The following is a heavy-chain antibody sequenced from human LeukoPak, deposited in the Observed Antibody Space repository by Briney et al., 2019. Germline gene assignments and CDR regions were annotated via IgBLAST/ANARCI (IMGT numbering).Heavy chain of an antibody. V-gene: IGHV3-48*03. CDR1: GFTFSSYE. Sequence: PGGSLRLSCAASGFTFSSYEMNWVRRAPGEGLEWVSYISSSGSTIYYADSVKGRFTISRDNAKNSLYLQMNSLRAEDTAVYYCARGEYGSGSYHIDYWGQGTLVTVSS. CDR2: ISSSGSTI. J-gene: IGHJ4*02. D-gene: IGHD3-10*01. CDR3: ARGEYGSGSYHIDY.